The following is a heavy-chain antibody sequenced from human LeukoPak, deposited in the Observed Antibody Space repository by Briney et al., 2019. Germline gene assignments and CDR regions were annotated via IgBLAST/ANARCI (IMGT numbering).Heavy chain of an antibody. CDR1: AYTFTDYY. Sequence: ASVKVSCKASAYTFTDYYMHWARQAPGQGLEWMGRINPNTGGTNYAQKFQGRVTMTRDTSISTAYMELTRLKFDDTAVYYCAREGGVEGGAFDIWGQGTMVTVSS. CDR2: INPNTGGT. D-gene: IGHD3-10*01. J-gene: IGHJ3*02. CDR3: AREGGVEGGAFDI. V-gene: IGHV1-2*06.